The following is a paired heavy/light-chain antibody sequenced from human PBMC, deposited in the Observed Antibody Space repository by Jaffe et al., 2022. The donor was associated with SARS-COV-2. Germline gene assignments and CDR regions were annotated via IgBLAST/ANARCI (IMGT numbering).Light chain of an antibody. V-gene: IGLV1-40*01. CDR2: GNI. Sequence: QSVLTQPPSVSGAPGQRVTISCTGSSSNIGAGYDVHWYQHLPGTAPKLLIYGNINRPSGVPDRFSGSKSGTSASLAISGLQAEDEADYYCQSYDTRLSGSVFGGGTKLTVL. CDR1: SSNIGAGYD. CDR3: QSYDTRLSGSV. J-gene: IGLJ2*01.
Heavy chain of an antibody. CDR3: GRFFSYHMDV. Sequence: EMQLVESGGGLVQPGGSLRLSCAASGFTFSSHWMTWVRQAPGKGLEWVASINQDGGKEYCLDSLKGRFTISRDNARYSVYLQMNSLSAEDTAVYYCGRFFSYHMDVWGKGTTVIVSS. CDR2: INQDGGKE. D-gene: IGHD3-10*01. J-gene: IGHJ6*03. V-gene: IGHV3-7*01. CDR1: GFTFSSHW.